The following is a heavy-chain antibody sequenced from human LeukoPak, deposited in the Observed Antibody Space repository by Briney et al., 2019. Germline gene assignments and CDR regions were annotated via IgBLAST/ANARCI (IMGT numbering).Heavy chain of an antibody. V-gene: IGHV3-53*01. CDR3: ARDVYDRQRFDY. D-gene: IGHD3-22*01. J-gene: IGHJ4*02. Sequence: PVGSLRLSCAASGFTFSNAWMSWVRQAPGKGLEWVSVIYSGGSTYYADSVKGRFTISRDNSKNTLYLQMNSLRAEDTAVYYCARDVYDRQRFDYWGQGTLVTVSS. CDR2: IYSGGST. CDR1: GFTFSNAW.